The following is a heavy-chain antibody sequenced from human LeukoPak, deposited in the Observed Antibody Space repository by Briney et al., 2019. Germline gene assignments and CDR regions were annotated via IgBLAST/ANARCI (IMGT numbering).Heavy chain of an antibody. CDR1: GYTFTNYG. CDR3: AREPGYSSGWYGRFDY. V-gene: IGHV1-18*01. J-gene: IGHJ4*02. CDR2: ISAYNGNT. D-gene: IGHD6-19*01. Sequence: ASVKVSCKASGYTFTNYGISWVRQAPGQGLEWMGWISAYNGNTNYAQKLQGRVTMTTDTSTSTAYMELRSLRSDDTAVYYCAREPGYSSGWYGRFDYWGQGTLVTVSS.